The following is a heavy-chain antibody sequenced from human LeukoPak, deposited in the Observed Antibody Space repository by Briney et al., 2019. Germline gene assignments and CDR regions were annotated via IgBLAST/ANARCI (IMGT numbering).Heavy chain of an antibody. D-gene: IGHD2-2*02. Sequence: SETLSLTCAVYGGSFSGYYWSWIRQPPGKGLEWIGEINHSGSTNYNPSLKSRVTISVDTSKNQFSLKLSSVTAADTAVYYCARLRSGYNYYMDVWGEGTTVTISS. CDR2: INHSGST. J-gene: IGHJ6*03. V-gene: IGHV4-34*01. CDR3: ARLRSGYNYYMDV. CDR1: GGSFSGYY.